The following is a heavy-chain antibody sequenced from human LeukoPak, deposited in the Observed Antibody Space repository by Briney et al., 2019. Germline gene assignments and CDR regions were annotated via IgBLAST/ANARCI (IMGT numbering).Heavy chain of an antibody. Sequence: GGSLRLSCAAPGFTFSSNAISWVRQAPGKGLEWVSAISGSGGSTYYADSVKGRFTISRDNSKNTLYLQMNSLRAEDTAVYYCAPGYSYGTIDYWGQGTLVTVSS. CDR3: APGYSYGTIDY. J-gene: IGHJ4*02. CDR2: ISGSGGST. V-gene: IGHV3-23*01. CDR1: GFTFSSNA. D-gene: IGHD5-18*01.